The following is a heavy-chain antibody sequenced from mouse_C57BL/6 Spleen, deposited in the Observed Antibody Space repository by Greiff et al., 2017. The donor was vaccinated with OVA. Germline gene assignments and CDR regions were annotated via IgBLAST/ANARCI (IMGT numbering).Heavy chain of an antibody. J-gene: IGHJ2*01. D-gene: IGHD2-3*01. CDR2: IDPEAGEP. CDR1: GFNIKDYY. CDR3: ADGYHYLDY. V-gene: IGHV14-2*01. Sequence: EVQLQESGAELVKPGASVKLSCTASGFNIKDYYMHWVKQRTEQGLEWIGRIDPEAGEPKSAPKFQGKATITADTSSNTAYLQLSSRTTEDSAVYCCADGYHYLDYWGQGTTLTVSS.